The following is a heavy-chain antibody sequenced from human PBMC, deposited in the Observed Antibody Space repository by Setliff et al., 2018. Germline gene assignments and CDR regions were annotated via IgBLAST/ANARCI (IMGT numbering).Heavy chain of an antibody. CDR2: IIPILGIA. CDR3: ARAAPLGYCSGVSCFRPPYYYYYGMDV. D-gene: IGHD2-15*01. Sequence: ASVKVSCKASGGTFSSYAISWVRQAPGQGLEWMGGIIPILGIANYAQKFQGRVTITADKSTSTAYMELSSLRSEDTAVYYCARAAPLGYCSGVSCFRPPYYYYYGMDVWGQGTTVTVSS. CDR1: GGTFSSYA. V-gene: IGHV1-69*10. J-gene: IGHJ6*02.